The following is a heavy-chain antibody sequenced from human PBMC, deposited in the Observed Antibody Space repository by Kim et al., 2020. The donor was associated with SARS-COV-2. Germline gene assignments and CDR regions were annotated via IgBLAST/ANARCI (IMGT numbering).Heavy chain of an antibody. CDR2: ISWNSGSI. CDR1: GFTFGDYA. J-gene: IGHJ6*03. D-gene: IGHD4-17*01. CDR3: AKERIGDTTVTTTVYYYYYKDV. V-gene: IGHV3-9*01. Sequence: GGSLRLSCAASGFTFGDYAMHWVRQAPGKGLEWVSGISWNSGSIGYADSVKGRFTISRDNAKNSLYLQMNSLRAEDTALYYCAKERIGDTTVTTTVYYYYYKDVWGKGTTVTVSS.